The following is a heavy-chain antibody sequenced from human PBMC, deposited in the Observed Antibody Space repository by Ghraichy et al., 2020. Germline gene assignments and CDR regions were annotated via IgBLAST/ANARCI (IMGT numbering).Heavy chain of an antibody. CDR2: VNDSGTA. D-gene: IGHD2-21*01. CDR1: GASFSGYY. CDR3: ARVDKRNVVVPVRTHFIARMFDP. V-gene: IGHV4-34*01. J-gene: IGHJ5*02. Sequence: SQTLSLTCSVSGASFSGYYWAWIRQPPGKGLEWIGEVNDSGTANYNSSLESRVTVSGDTSKNQFSLKLTSVTAADTAVYYCARVDKRNVVVPVRTHFIARMFDPWGQGTLVTVSS.